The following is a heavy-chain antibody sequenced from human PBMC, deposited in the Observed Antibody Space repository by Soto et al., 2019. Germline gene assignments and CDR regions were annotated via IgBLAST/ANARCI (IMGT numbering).Heavy chain of an antibody. V-gene: IGHV4-59*01. CDR2: IYYSGST. J-gene: IGHJ4*02. CDR1: GGSISSYY. Sequence: NPSETLSFTCTVSGGSISSYYWSWIRQPPGKGLEWIGYIYYSGSTNYNPSLKSRVTISVDTSKNQFSLKLSSVTAADTAVYYCARDRAALGVDYWGQGTLVTVSS. D-gene: IGHD6-6*01. CDR3: ARDRAALGVDY.